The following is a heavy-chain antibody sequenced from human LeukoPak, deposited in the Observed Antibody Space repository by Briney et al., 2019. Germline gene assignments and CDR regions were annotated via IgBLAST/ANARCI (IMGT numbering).Heavy chain of an antibody. CDR3: AREYCSGGSCYWAY. V-gene: IGHV3-23*01. CDR1: GFTFSSYA. Sequence: GGSLRLSCAASGFTFSSYAMSWVRQAPGKGLEWVSAISGSGGSTYYADSVKGRFTISRDNSKNTLYLQMNSLRAEDTAVYYCAREYCSGGSCYWAYWGQGTLVTVSS. D-gene: IGHD2-15*01. CDR2: ISGSGGST. J-gene: IGHJ4*02.